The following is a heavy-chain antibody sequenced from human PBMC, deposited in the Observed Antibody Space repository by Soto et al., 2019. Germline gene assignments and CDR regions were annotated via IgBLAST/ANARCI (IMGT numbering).Heavy chain of an antibody. D-gene: IGHD5-18*01. V-gene: IGHV7-4-1*01. CDR3: ARAQPNRGYSYGYLDYYYYYGMDV. CDR1: GYTFTSYA. Sequence: ASVKVSCKASGYTFTSYAMNWVRQAPGQGLEWMGWINTNTRNPTYAQGFTGRFVFSLDTSVSTAYLQICSLKAEDTAVYYCARAQPNRGYSYGYLDYYYYYGMDVWGQGTTVTVSS. J-gene: IGHJ6*02. CDR2: INTNTRNP.